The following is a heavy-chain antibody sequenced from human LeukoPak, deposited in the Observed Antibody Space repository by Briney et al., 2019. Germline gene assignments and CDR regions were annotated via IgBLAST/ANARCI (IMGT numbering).Heavy chain of an antibody. CDR2: ISWDSVSI. CDR3: AKAAYSGYTSRVDY. CDR1: GFTFDDYA. J-gene: IGHJ4*02. Sequence: GGSLRLSCAASGFTFDDYAMHWVRQAPGKGLEWVSGISWDSVSIGYADSVKGRFTISRDNAKNSLYLQMNSLRAEDTALYYCAKAAYSGYTSRVDYWGQGTLVTVSS. D-gene: IGHD5-12*01. V-gene: IGHV3-9*01.